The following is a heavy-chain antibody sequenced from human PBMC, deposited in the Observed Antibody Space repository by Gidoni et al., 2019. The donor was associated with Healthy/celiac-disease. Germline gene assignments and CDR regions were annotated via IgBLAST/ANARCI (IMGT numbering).Heavy chain of an antibody. J-gene: IGHJ4*02. CDR3: ARSKYSSSWSPFDY. CDR2: ISYDGSNK. Sequence: QVQLVESGGGVVQPGRSLSLSCAASGFTFSSYAMHWVRQAPGKGLEWVAVISYDGSNKYYADSVKGRFTISRDNSKNTLYLQMNSLRAEDTAVYYCARSKYSSSWSPFDYWGQGTLVTVSS. CDR1: GFTFSSYA. V-gene: IGHV3-30-3*01. D-gene: IGHD6-13*01.